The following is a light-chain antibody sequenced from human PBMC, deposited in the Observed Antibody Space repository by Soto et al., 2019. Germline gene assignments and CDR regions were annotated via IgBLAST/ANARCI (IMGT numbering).Light chain of an antibody. J-gene: IGLJ1*01. CDR3: RSYAGSNGV. V-gene: IGLV2-8*01. Sequence: QSALTQPPSASGSPGQSVTISCTGTSSDVGGYNYVSWYQQHPGKAPKLMIYEVSKRPSGVPDRFSGSKSGNTASLTVSGLQAEEDADYYCRSYAGSNGVFGPGTKLTVL. CDR1: SSDVGGYNY. CDR2: EVS.